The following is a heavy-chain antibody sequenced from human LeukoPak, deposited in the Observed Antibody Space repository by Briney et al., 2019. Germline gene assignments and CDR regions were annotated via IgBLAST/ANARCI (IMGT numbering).Heavy chain of an antibody. CDR3: ARLINGDSSGYPNWFDP. D-gene: IGHD3-22*01. J-gene: IGHJ5*02. CDR1: GGSISSYY. CDR2: IYYSGST. V-gene: IGHV4-59*08. Sequence: SETLSLTCTVSGGSISSYYWSWIRQPPGKGLEWIGYIYYSGSTNYNPSLKSRVTMSVDTSKNQFSLKLSSVTAADTAVYYCARLINGDSSGYPNWFDPWGQGTLVTVSS.